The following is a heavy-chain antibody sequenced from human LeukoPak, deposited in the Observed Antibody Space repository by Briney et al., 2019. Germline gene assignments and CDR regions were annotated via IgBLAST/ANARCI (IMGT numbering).Heavy chain of an antibody. J-gene: IGHJ4*02. V-gene: IGHV4-31*03. CDR1: GGSISSGGYY. CDR3: ASSVVPAAMAPNFDY. D-gene: IGHD2-2*01. CDR2: IYYSGST. Sequence: PSQTLSLTCTVSGGSISSGGYYWSWIRQHPGKGLEWIGYIYYSGSTYYNPSHKSRVTISVDTSKNQFSLKLSSVTAADTAVYYCASSVVPAAMAPNFDYWGQGTLVTVSS.